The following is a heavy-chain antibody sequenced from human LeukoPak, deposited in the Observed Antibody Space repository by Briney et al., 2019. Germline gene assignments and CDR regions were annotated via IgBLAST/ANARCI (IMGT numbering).Heavy chain of an antibody. V-gene: IGHV3-30*02. D-gene: IGHD6-6*01. CDR2: IRYDGINK. Sequence: GGSLRLSCTGSEFALRKYNIHWVRQAPGQGLEWVAFIRYDGINKYYTDSVKGRFTISRDDSKNTVYLDMNSLRPEDTAVYACAKDLDYSSSSPDYWGQGTLVTVSS. CDR3: AKDLDYSSSSPDY. CDR1: EFALRKYN. J-gene: IGHJ4*02.